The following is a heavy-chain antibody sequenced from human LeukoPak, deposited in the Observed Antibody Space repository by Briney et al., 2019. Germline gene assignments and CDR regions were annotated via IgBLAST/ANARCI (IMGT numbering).Heavy chain of an antibody. CDR1: GFTVSRNY. CDR2: IYSGGST. CDR3: ARKVDSSGYYYLHYYYYMDV. V-gene: IGHV3-53*01. D-gene: IGHD3-22*01. J-gene: IGHJ6*03. Sequence: PGGSLRLSCAASGFTVSRNYMSWVRQAPGKGLEWVSVIYSGGSTYYADSVKGRFTISRDNSKNTLYLQMNSLRAEDTAVYYCARKVDSSGYYYLHYYYYMDVWGKGTTVTVSS.